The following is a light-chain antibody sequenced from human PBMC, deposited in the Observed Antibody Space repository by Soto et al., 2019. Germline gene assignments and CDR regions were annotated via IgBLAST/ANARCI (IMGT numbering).Light chain of an antibody. J-gene: IGLJ1*01. CDR3: FSYAGGYSFV. Sequence: QSVLTQPRSVSGSPGQSVTISCTGTSRDVGGYNYVSWYQQHPGKAPKLMIFDVSQRLSGVPDRFSGSKFGGTASLTISGFQAEDEAAYYCFSYAGGYSFVFGTGTKVTVL. CDR1: SRDVGGYNY. V-gene: IGLV2-11*01. CDR2: DVS.